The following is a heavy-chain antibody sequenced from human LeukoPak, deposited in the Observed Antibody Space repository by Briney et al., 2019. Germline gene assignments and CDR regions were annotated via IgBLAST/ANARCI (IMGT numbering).Heavy chain of an antibody. Sequence: ASVKVSCKASGYTFTSYGISWVRQAPGQGLEWMGWISAYNGNTNSAQKLQGRVTMTTDTSTSTAYMELRSLRSDDTAVYYCARVVSPQYYYDSSGYSLFDPWGQGTLVTVSS. J-gene: IGHJ5*02. V-gene: IGHV1-18*01. CDR3: ARVVSPQYYYDSSGYSLFDP. D-gene: IGHD3-22*01. CDR1: GYTFTSYG. CDR2: ISAYNGNT.